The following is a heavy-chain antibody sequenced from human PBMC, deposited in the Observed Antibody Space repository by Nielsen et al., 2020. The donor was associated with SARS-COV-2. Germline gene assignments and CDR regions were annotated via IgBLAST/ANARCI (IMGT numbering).Heavy chain of an antibody. CDR1: GFNFRGYW. V-gene: IGHV3-7*03. CDR3: ARGPITFGGVIVPFDY. D-gene: IGHD3-16*02. Sequence: GGSLRLSCVVSGFNFRGYWMTWVRQAPGKGLEWVGNIKLDGREKYYADSVKGRFTISRDNSKNTLYLQMNSLRAEDTAVYYCARGPITFGGVIVPFDYWGQGTLVTVSS. CDR2: IKLDGREK. J-gene: IGHJ4*02.